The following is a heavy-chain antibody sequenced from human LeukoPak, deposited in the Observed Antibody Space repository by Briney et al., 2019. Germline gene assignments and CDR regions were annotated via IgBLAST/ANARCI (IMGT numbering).Heavy chain of an antibody. CDR1: GFTFSSYA. CDR2: ISGSGGST. D-gene: IGHD2-2*01. V-gene: IGHV3-23*01. J-gene: IGHJ5*02. Sequence: GGSLRLSCAASGFTFSSYAMSWVRQAPGKGLEWVSAISGSGGSTYYADSVKGRFTISRDNSKNTLYLQMNSLRAEDTAVYYCARDQVGYCSSTSCYLRNNWFDPWGQGTLVTVSS. CDR3: ARDQVGYCSSTSCYLRNNWFDP.